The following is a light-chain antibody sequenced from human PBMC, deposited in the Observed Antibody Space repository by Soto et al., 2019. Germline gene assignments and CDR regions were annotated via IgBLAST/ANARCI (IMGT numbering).Light chain of an antibody. Sequence: DIQLTQSPSFLSASVGDRVTITCRASQDISSFLAWYQQKPGKAPNLLIFTVSTLQSGVPSRFSGSGSGTEXTLTIXSXXPEXFAXYXXQQLKTYPRTFGQGTKVEI. CDR1: QDISSF. CDR2: TVS. J-gene: IGKJ1*01. V-gene: IGKV1-9*01. CDR3: QQLKTYPRT.